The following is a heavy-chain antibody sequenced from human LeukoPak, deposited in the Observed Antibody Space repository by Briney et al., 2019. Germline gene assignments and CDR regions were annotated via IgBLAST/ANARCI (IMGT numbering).Heavy chain of an antibody. V-gene: IGHV3-23*01. CDR1: GFTFSSYA. CDR2: ISGSGGST. Sequence: GGSLRLSCAASGFTFSSYAMSWVRQAPGKGLEWVSAISGSGGSTYYADSVKGRFTISRDNSKNTLHLQMNSLRAEDTAVYYCARDPVGATTPDCWGQGALVTVSS. D-gene: IGHD1-26*01. J-gene: IGHJ4*02. CDR3: ARDPVGATTPDC.